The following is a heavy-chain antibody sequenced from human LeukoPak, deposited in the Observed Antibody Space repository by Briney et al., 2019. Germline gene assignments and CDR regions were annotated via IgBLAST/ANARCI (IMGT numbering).Heavy chain of an antibody. CDR2: IIPIFGTA. J-gene: IGHJ6*03. V-gene: IGHV1-69*13. D-gene: IGHD3-10*01. CDR3: ASNVLASPSGHYYYYYYMDV. Sequence: SVKVSCKASGGTFSSYAISWVRQAPGQGLEWMGGIIPIFGTANYAQKFQGGVTITADESTSTAYMELSSLRSEDTAVYYCASNVLASPSGHYYYYYYMDVWGKGTTVTVSS. CDR1: GGTFSSYA.